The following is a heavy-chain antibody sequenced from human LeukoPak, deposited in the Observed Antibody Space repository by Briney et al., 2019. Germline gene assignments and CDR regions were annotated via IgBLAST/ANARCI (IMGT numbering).Heavy chain of an antibody. CDR3: ARDLGDGYRAVDAFDI. V-gene: IGHV1-69*05. J-gene: IGHJ3*02. CDR2: IIPIFGTA. Sequence: SVKVSCKASGGTFSSYAISWVRQAPGQGLEWMGGIIPIFGTANYAQKFQGRVTITTDESTSTAYMELSSLRSKDTAVYYCARDLGDGYRAVDAFDIWGQGTMVTVSS. D-gene: IGHD5-24*01. CDR1: GGTFSSYA.